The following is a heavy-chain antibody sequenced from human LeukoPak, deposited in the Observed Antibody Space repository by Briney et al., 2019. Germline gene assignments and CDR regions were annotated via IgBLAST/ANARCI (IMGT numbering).Heavy chain of an antibody. CDR2: IFYSGST. J-gene: IGHJ4*02. CDR3: ARNKGCSSASSQCGFDY. V-gene: IGHV4-39*07. Sequence: SETLSLTCTVSGASISGSGYYWGWIRQPPGKGLEWIGSIFYSGSTYYNPSLKSRVTISQDTSKNQFSLKLSSVTAADTAVYYCARNKGCSSASSQCGFDYWGQGTLVTVSS. CDR1: GASISGSGYY. D-gene: IGHD2-2*01.